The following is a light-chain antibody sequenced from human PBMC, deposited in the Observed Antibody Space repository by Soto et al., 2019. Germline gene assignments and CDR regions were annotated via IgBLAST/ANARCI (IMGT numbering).Light chain of an antibody. CDR1: QNIRSY. V-gene: IGKV1-39*01. J-gene: IGKJ1*01. CDR3: QQGYSSRWT. CDR2: ATS. Sequence: DIQMTQSPSSLSASVGDRVTITCRASQNIRSYLNWYQQKPGKAPQLLIYATSSLQTGVPSRFSASGSGTEFSLVISDLQPEDSATYYCQQGYSSRWTSGRGTKVAI.